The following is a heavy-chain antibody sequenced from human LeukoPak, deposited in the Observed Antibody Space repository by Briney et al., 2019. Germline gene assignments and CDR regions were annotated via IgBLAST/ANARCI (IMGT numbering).Heavy chain of an antibody. J-gene: IGHJ6*02. CDR2: ISSSGSTI. CDR1: GFTFSDYY. Sequence: GGSLRLSCAASGFTFSDYYMSWIRQAPGKGLEWVSYISSSGSTIYYADSVKGRFTISRDNAKNSLYLQMNSLRAEDTAVYYCAREDGSYYPLTRYYYGMDVWGQGTTVTVSS. V-gene: IGHV3-11*01. D-gene: IGHD3-10*01. CDR3: AREDGSYYPLTRYYYGMDV.